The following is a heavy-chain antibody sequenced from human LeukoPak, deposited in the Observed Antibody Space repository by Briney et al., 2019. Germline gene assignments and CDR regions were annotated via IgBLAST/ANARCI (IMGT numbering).Heavy chain of an antibody. CDR1: GFTFSSYA. D-gene: IGHD5-12*01. CDR3: ARGGYGGYDYATPVSEFDY. J-gene: IGHJ4*02. Sequence: GRSLRLSCAASGFTFSSYAMHWVRQAPGKGLEWVAVISYDGSNKYYADSVKGRFTISRDNSKNTLYLQMNSRRAEDTAVYYCARGGYGGYDYATPVSEFDYWGQGTLVTVSS. V-gene: IGHV3-30*04. CDR2: ISYDGSNK.